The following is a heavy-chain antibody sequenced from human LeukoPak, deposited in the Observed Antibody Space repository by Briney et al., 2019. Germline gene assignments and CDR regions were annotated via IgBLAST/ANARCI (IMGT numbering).Heavy chain of an antibody. Sequence: GGSLRLSCAASGFTFSSYEMNWVRQAPGKGLEWVSYISGSGSTIYSADSVKGRSTISRDNSKNTVYLQMSSLRAEDAAVYYCAKDLPNWNFDYWGQGTLVTVSS. CDR3: AKDLPNWNFDY. V-gene: IGHV3-48*03. D-gene: IGHD1-1*01. J-gene: IGHJ4*02. CDR1: GFTFSSYE. CDR2: ISGSGSTI.